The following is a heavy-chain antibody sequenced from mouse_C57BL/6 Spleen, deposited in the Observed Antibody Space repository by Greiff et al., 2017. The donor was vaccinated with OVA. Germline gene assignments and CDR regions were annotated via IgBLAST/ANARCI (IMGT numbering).Heavy chain of an antibody. CDR2: INYDGSST. V-gene: IGHV5-16*01. CDR1: GFTFSDYY. J-gene: IGHJ2*01. Sequence: EVNVVESEGGLVQPGSSMKLSCTASGFTFSDYYMAWVRQVPEKGLEWVANINYDGSSTYYLDSLKSRFIISRDNAKNILYLQMSSLKSEDTATYYCARVGVVATSDYFDYWGQGTTLTVSS. CDR3: ARVGVVATSDYFDY. D-gene: IGHD1-1*01.